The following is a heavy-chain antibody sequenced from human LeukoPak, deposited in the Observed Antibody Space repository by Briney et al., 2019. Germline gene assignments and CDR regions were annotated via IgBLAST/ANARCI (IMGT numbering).Heavy chain of an antibody. Sequence: ASVKVSCKASGYTFTSYDINWVRQASGQGLEGMGWMNPNSGNTGYAQKFQGRVTMTRNTSISTAYMELSSLRSEDTAVYYCARHHGDFWSGYYNYWGQGTLVTVSS. CDR1: GYTFTSYD. CDR2: MNPNSGNT. J-gene: IGHJ4*02. D-gene: IGHD3-3*01. CDR3: ARHHGDFWSGYYNY. V-gene: IGHV1-8*01.